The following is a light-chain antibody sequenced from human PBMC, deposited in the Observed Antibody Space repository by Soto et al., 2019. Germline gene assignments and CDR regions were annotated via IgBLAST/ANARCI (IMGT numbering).Light chain of an antibody. CDR2: KTS. Sequence: DIHMTQSPSTLSASVGGRVTITCRASQSISIWLAWYQQKPGKAPNLLIYKTSSLKTGVPSRFSGSGSGTEFTLTISSLQPDDFATYYCQHWNDYSWTFGQGTKVEVK. CDR3: QHWNDYSWT. V-gene: IGKV1-5*03. CDR1: QSISIW. J-gene: IGKJ1*01.